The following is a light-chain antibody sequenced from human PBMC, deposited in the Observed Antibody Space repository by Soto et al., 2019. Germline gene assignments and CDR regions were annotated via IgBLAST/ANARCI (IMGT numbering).Light chain of an antibody. CDR3: QQENTYSWT. CDR2: KAS. CDR1: QSISTW. J-gene: IGKJ1*01. V-gene: IGKV1-5*03. Sequence: DVQMTQSPSTLSASVGDRVTITCRASQSISTWLAWYQQKPGKAPTLLIYKASGLESGVPSRFSGSGSGTEFTLTISSLQPEDFATYYCQQENTYSWTWGQGTKVEIK.